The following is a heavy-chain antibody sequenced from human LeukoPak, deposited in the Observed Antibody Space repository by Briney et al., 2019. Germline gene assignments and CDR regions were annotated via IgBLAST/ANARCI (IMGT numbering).Heavy chain of an antibody. J-gene: IGHJ4*02. CDR3: ARVGTDY. Sequence: SETLSLTCTVSGGSINSYYWSWIRQPPGKGLEWIGYIYYSGSTNYNPSLKSRVTISVDTSKNQFSLKLSSVTAADTAVYYCARVGTDYWGQGTLVTVSS. CDR1: GGSINSYY. D-gene: IGHD1-1*01. CDR2: IYYSGST. V-gene: IGHV4-59*12.